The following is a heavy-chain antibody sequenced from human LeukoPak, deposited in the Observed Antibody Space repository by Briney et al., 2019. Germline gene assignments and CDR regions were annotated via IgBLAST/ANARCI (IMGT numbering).Heavy chain of an antibody. J-gene: IGHJ2*01. Sequence: SQTLSLTCTVSGGSISSGGYYWSWIRQPPGKGLEWIGYIYHSGSTYYNPSLKSRVTISVDRSKNQFSLKLSSVTAADTAVYYCARERGGRGLESLLAYSSSWYTWYFDLWGRGTLVTVSS. V-gene: IGHV4-30-2*01. CDR1: GGSISSGGYY. CDR3: ARERGGRGLESLLAYSSSWYTWYFDL. CDR2: IYHSGST. D-gene: IGHD6-13*01.